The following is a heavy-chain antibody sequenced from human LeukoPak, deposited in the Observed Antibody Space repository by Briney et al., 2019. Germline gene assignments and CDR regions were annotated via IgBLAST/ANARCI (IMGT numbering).Heavy chain of an antibody. V-gene: IGHV1-8*01. D-gene: IGHD3-10*01. CDR1: GYTFTSYD. J-gene: IGHJ4*02. Sequence: ASVKVSCKASGYTFTSYDINWVRQATGQGLEWMGWMNPNSGSTGYAQKFQGRVTMTRNTSISTAYMELSSLRSEDTAVYYCARGRRMVRGVIITLEYFDYWGQGTLVTVSS. CDR3: ARGRRMVRGVIITLEYFDY. CDR2: MNPNSGST.